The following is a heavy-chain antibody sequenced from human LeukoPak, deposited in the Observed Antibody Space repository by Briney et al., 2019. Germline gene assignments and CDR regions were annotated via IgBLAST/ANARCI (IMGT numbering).Heavy chain of an antibody. Sequence: ASVKVSCKASGYTFTSYDINWARQATGQGLEWMGWMNPNSGNTGYAQKFQGRVTMTRNTSISTAYMELSSLRSEGTAVYYCARRFPRRYMDVWGKGTTVTVSS. V-gene: IGHV1-8*01. CDR3: ARRFPRRYMDV. J-gene: IGHJ6*03. CDR1: GYTFTSYD. CDR2: MNPNSGNT. D-gene: IGHD2-21*01.